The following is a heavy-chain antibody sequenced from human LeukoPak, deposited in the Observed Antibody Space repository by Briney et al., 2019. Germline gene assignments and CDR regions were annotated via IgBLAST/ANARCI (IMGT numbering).Heavy chain of an antibody. D-gene: IGHD3-3*01. V-gene: IGHV4-4*07. CDR3: ARELRFLEWLPFDY. CDR2: IYTSGNT. J-gene: IGHJ4*02. Sequence: SETLSLTCTVSGGSISSYYWSWIRQPAGKGLEWIGRIYTSGNTNYNPSLKSRVTISVDTSKNQFSLKLSSVTAADTAVYYCARELRFLEWLPFDYWGQGTLVTVSS. CDR1: GGSISSYY.